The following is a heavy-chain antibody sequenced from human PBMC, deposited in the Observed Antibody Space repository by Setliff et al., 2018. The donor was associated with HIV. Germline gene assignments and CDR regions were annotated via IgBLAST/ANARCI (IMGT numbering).Heavy chain of an antibody. Sequence: LSLSCAASGFTFSSFVMHWVRQAPGKGLEWVAVISNDARQTYYAASVRGRFTISRDSTKNALYLKFYNPRPEDTAIYYCARARTVDFWSDSLAHWGQGTLVTVSS. V-gene: IGHV3-30-3*01. J-gene: IGHJ4*02. CDR2: ISNDARQT. D-gene: IGHD3-3*01. CDR3: ARARTVDFWSDSLAH. CDR1: GFTFSSFV.